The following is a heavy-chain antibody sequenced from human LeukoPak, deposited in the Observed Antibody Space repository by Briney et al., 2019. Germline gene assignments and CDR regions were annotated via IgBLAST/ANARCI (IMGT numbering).Heavy chain of an antibody. D-gene: IGHD1-26*01. CDR1: GFTFSDYW. J-gene: IGHJ4*02. CDR2: IKQDGSDK. CDR3: ARGGGDY. Sequence: PGGSLRLSCAASGFTFSDYWMTWVRQAPGKGLEWVANIKQDGSDKKYVDSVKGRFTISRDNAKNSLYLQMDSLRDEDTAVYYCARGGGDYWGQGTLVTVTS. V-gene: IGHV3-7*01.